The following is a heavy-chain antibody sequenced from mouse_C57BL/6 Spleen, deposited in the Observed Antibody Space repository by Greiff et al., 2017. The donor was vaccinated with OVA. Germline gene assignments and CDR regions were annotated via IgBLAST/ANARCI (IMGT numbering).Heavy chain of an antibody. CDR3: ASPSHYYDSSYWYFDV. Sequence: QVQLQQSGPELVKPGASVKISCKASGYAFSSSWMNWVKQRPGKGLEWIGRIYPGDGDTNYNGKFKGKATLTADKSSSTAYMQLSSLTSEDSAVDYCASPSHYYDSSYWYFDVWGTGTTVTVSS. J-gene: IGHJ1*03. D-gene: IGHD1-1*01. CDR2: IYPGDGDT. V-gene: IGHV1-82*01. CDR1: GYAFSSSW.